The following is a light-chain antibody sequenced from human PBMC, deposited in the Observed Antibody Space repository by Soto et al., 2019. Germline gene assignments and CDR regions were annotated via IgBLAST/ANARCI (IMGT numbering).Light chain of an antibody. J-gene: IGKJ4*01. CDR1: ETVATN. CDR3: QHFGSSLT. V-gene: IGKV3-20*01. Sequence: VMTQSPATLSVSPGERATLSCWASETVATNLAWYQQKPGQAPRLLIYGASSRATAIPDRFSGSGSGTDFTLTINRLEPEDFAVYYCQHFGSSLTFGGGTKMDIK. CDR2: GAS.